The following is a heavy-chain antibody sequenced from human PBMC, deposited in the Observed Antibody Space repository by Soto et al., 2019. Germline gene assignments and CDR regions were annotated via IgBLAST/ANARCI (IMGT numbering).Heavy chain of an antibody. D-gene: IGHD1-7*01. CDR2: IYHSGST. V-gene: IGHV4-4*02. J-gene: IGHJ6*02. Sequence: QVQLQESGPGLVKPSGTLSLTCAVSGGSISSSNWWSWVRQPPGQGLEGIGEIYHSGSTNYNPSLKSRVTISVDKSKNQFSLKLSSVTAADTAVYYCARVGTGTSYYYYYGMDVWVQGTTVTVSS. CDR3: ARVGTGTSYYYYYGMDV. CDR1: GGSISSSNW.